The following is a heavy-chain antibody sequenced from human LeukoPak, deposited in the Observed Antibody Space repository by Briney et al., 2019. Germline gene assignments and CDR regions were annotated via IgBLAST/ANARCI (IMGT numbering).Heavy chain of an antibody. Sequence: GGSLRLSCAASGFTVSSNYMSWVRQAPGKGLEWVSYISSSGSTIYYADSVKGRFTISRDNAKNSLYLQMNSLRAEDTAVYYCARGRDGYNLVDAFDIWGQGIMVTVSS. J-gene: IGHJ3*02. CDR1: GFTVSSNY. D-gene: IGHD5-24*01. CDR3: ARGRDGYNLVDAFDI. V-gene: IGHV3-11*04. CDR2: ISSSGSTI.